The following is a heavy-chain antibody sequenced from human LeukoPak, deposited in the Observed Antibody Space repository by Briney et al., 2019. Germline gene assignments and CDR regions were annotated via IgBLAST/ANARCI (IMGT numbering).Heavy chain of an antibody. CDR3: AKYSTSPYVTTRIGY. D-gene: IGHD6-6*01. J-gene: IGHJ4*02. V-gene: IGHV4-59*01. Sequence: PSETLSLTCTVSGDSIRSYYWSWIRQPPGKGLEWIGNIYDSGSTNYNPSLKRRVTISVDTSKNQFSLRLSSVPAADTAVYYCAKYSTSPYVTTRIGYWGQGTLVTVSS. CDR1: GDSIRSYY. CDR2: IYDSGST.